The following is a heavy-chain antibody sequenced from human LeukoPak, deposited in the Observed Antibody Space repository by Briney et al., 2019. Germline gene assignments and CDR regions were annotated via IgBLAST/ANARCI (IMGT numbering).Heavy chain of an antibody. D-gene: IGHD5-12*01. V-gene: IGHV3-21*01. CDR1: GFTFSSYS. Sequence: GGSLRLSCAASGFTFSSYSMNWVRQAPGKGLEWVPSISSSSSYIYYADSVKGRFTISRDNAKNSLYLQMNSLRAEDTAVYYCARGPGNIVATIHAPDWFDPWGQGTLVTVSS. CDR3: ARGPGNIVATIHAPDWFDP. CDR2: ISSSSSYI. J-gene: IGHJ5*02.